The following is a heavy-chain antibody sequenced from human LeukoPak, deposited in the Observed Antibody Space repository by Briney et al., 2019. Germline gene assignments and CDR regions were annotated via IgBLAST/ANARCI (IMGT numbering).Heavy chain of an antibody. D-gene: IGHD3-10*01. V-gene: IGHV3-30*04. CDR1: GFTFSNYA. CDR2: MSNDGSNE. Sequence: PGGSLRLSCAASGFTFSNYAMHWVRQGPGKGLEWVAIMSNDGSNEKYADSVRGRFTISRDNPKNTLYVQMNSLRSEDTAVYYCARGTGSGSYIIDYWGQGILVTVSS. CDR3: ARGTGSGSYIIDY. J-gene: IGHJ4*02.